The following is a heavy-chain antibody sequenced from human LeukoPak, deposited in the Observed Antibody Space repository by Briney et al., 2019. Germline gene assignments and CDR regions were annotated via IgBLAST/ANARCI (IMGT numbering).Heavy chain of an antibody. Sequence: SETLSLTCTVSGAATTSNNWAWIRQSPEKGLEWIGYIYNYGSTKYEPSLKSRVSISEDTAKSQFSLNLKSVTAADTAVYYCARGVGYGDSRHYDHWGHGILVTVSS. D-gene: IGHD4-17*01. CDR1: GAATTSNN. CDR3: ARGVGYGDSRHYDH. V-gene: IGHV4-59*01. J-gene: IGHJ4*01. CDR2: IYNYGST.